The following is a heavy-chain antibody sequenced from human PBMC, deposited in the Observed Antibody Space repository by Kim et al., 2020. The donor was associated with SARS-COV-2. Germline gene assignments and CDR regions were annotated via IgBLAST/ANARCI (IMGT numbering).Heavy chain of an antibody. CDR3: ARAGDYRIEGYYYGMDV. CDR2: MNPNSGNT. V-gene: IGHV1-8*01. Sequence: ASVKVSCKASGYTFTSYDINWVRQATGQGLEWMGWMNPNSGNTGYAQKFQGRVTMTRNTSISTAYMELSSLRSEDTAVYYCARAGDYRIEGYYYGMDVWGQGTTVTVSS. CDR1: GYTFTSYD. J-gene: IGHJ6*02. D-gene: IGHD4-17*01.